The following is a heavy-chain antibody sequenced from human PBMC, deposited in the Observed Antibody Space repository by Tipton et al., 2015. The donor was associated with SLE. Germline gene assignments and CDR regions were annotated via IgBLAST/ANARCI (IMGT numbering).Heavy chain of an antibody. D-gene: IGHD6-6*01. V-gene: IGHV4-34*01. Sequence: TLSLTCAVYGGSFSGYYWSWIRQPPGKGLEWIGEINHSGSTNYNPSLKSRVTISVDTSKNQFSLKLSSVTAADTAVYYCARDRGLRAARNYDYSYGMDVWGQGTTVTVSS. CDR1: GGSFSGYY. CDR2: INHSGST. CDR3: ARDRGLRAARNYDYSYGMDV. J-gene: IGHJ6*02.